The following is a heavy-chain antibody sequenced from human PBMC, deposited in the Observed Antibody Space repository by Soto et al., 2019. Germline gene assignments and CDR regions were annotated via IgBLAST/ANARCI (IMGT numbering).Heavy chain of an antibody. CDR3: ANKFFSGSGSYRGWFDP. CDR1: GFTLSSYA. CDR2: ISGSGDST. J-gene: IGHJ5*02. Sequence: PGGSLRLSCAASGFTLSSYAMNWVRQAPGKGLEWVSIISGSGDSTYYADSVKGRFTISRDNTKNTLYLQMNSLRAEDTAVYYCANKFFSGSGSYRGWFDPWGQGTLVTVSS. D-gene: IGHD3-10*01. V-gene: IGHV3-23*01.